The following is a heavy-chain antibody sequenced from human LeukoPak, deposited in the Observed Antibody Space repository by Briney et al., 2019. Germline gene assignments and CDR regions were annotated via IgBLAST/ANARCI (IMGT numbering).Heavy chain of an antibody. CDR2: IYTSGST. CDR1: GGSVSSGSYY. J-gene: IGHJ4*02. CDR3: ARVAVGKLDY. D-gene: IGHD2-21*01. V-gene: IGHV4-61*02. Sequence: SETLSLTCTVSGGSVSSGSYYWSWIRQPAGKGLEWIGRIYTSGSTNYNPSLKSRVTISVDTSKNQFSLKLSSVTAADTAVYYCARVAVGKLDYWGQGTLVTVSS.